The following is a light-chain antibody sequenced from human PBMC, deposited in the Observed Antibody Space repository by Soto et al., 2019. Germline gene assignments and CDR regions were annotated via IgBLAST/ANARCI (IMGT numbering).Light chain of an antibody. CDR1: QEISNY. CDR2: DAS. V-gene: IGKV1-33*01. Sequence: DIQMIQSLSSVSASVGDRVTITCQASQEISNYLDWSQQKPGKAPKHLTYDASNLETGDPSRFSRSASRTDFTFTISSLQPEDITTYNSHQYDTPPLTAGGGT. CDR3: HQYDTPPLT. J-gene: IGKJ4*01.